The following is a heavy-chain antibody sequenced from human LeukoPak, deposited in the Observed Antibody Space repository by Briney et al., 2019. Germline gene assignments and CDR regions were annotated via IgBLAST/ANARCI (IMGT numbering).Heavy chain of an antibody. D-gene: IGHD3-22*01. Sequence: PGGSLRLSCAASGFTFSSYSMNWVRQAPGEGLEWVSSISSSSSYIYYADSVKGRFTISRDNAKNSLYLQMNSLRAEDTAVYYCARENDSSEGYFDYWGQGTLVTVSS. V-gene: IGHV3-21*01. CDR3: ARENDSSEGYFDY. CDR2: ISSSSSYI. CDR1: GFTFSSYS. J-gene: IGHJ4*02.